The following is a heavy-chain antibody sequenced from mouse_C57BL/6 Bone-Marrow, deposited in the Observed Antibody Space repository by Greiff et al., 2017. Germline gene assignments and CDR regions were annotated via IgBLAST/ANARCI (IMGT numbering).Heavy chain of an antibody. J-gene: IGHJ1*03. V-gene: IGHV1-69*01. CDR3: ARSFDGYWYFDV. CDR2: IDPSDSYT. D-gene: IGHD2-3*01. CDR1: GYTFTSYW. Sequence: QVQLQQPGAELVMPGASVKLSCKASGYTFTSYWMHWVKQRPGQGLEWIGEIDPSDSYTNYNHKFKGKSTLTVDKSSSTAYMQLSSLTSEDSAVYYCARSFDGYWYFDVWGTGTTVTVSS.